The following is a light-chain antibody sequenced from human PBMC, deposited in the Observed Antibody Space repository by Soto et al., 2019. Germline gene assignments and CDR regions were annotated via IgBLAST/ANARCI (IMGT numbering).Light chain of an antibody. J-gene: IGKJ1*01. Sequence: DIVMTQSPDSLAVSLGERATINCKSSQSVLYNSNNKNYLAWYQKKPGQPPKLLIYWASPRRSGVPDRFSGSGSGTDFALTISSLQTEDVSLYYCYKYYNSPVTFGHGTKVEIK. CDR2: WAS. CDR1: QSVLYNSNNKNY. CDR3: YKYYNSPVT. V-gene: IGKV4-1*01.